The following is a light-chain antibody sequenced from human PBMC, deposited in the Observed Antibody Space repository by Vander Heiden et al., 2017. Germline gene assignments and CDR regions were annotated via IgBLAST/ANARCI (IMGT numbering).Light chain of an antibody. J-gene: IGLJ2*01. V-gene: IGLV1-44*01. CDR3: AAWDDSLHGVV. Sequence: QSVLTQPPSASGTPGQKVTISCSGSSSNIASNTVTWYQQLPGTAPKLVIYSKNQRPSGVPDRFSGSKSGTSASLASIGLQSEDEADYSCAAWDDSLHGVVFGGGTKLTVL. CDR1: SSNIASNT. CDR2: SKN.